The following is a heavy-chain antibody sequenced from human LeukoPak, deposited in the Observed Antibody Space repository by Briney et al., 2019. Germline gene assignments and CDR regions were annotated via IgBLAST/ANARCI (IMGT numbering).Heavy chain of an antibody. CDR1: GGSISSSSYY. CDR3: ARERRGWADDFWSGAWYFDL. Sequence: PSETLSLTCTVSGGSISSSSYYWGWIRQPPGKGLEWLGSIYHSGSTYYNPSLKSRVTISVNTSKNQFSLKLSSVTAAETAVYYCARERRGWADDFWSGAWYFDLWGRGTLVTVSS. J-gene: IGHJ2*01. V-gene: IGHV4-39*07. D-gene: IGHD3-3*01. CDR2: IYHSGST.